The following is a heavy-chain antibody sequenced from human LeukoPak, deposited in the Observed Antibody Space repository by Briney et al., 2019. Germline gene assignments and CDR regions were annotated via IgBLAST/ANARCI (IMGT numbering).Heavy chain of an antibody. J-gene: IGHJ4*02. CDR2: ISSSSSYI. CDR1: GFTFSSYS. D-gene: IGHD5-12*01. Sequence: GGSLRLSCAASGFTFSSYSMNWVRQAPGKGLEWVSSISSSSSYIYYADSVKGRFTISRDNAKNSLYLQMNSLRAEDTAVYYCAKDRPTWPIGSWGQGTLVTVSS. CDR3: AKDRPTWPIGS. V-gene: IGHV3-21*04.